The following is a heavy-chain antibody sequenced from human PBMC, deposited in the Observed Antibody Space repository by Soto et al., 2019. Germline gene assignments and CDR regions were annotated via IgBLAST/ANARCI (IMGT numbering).Heavy chain of an antibody. V-gene: IGHV1-2*02. J-gene: IGHJ4*02. CDR3: VSLPYFSDTSGYPPYYRFDY. CDR2: INPKSGDT. Sequence: QVQLVQSGAEMKNPGASVKVSCKSSASSFTGYYMHWVRQAPGQGLEWMGWINPKSGDTGYAQIFQGRVTMTRDTSIITAYMELRGLRSDDTAVYYCVSLPYFSDTSGYPPYYRFDYWGQGTLVTVSS. D-gene: IGHD3-22*01. CDR1: ASSFTGYY.